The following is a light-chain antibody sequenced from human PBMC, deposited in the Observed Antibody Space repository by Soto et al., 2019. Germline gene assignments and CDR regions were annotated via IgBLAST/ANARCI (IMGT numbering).Light chain of an antibody. V-gene: IGLV4-69*01. CDR1: SGHSSYA. CDR3: AAWDDRLNGWV. J-gene: IGLJ3*02. CDR2: LNNDGSH. Sequence: QSVLTQSPSASASLGASVKLTCTLSSGHSSYAIAWHQKQPGKGPRYLMDLNNDGSHTKGDGIPDRFSGSSSGADRYLIISSLQSEDEADYYCAAWDDRLNGWVFGGGTKVTVL.